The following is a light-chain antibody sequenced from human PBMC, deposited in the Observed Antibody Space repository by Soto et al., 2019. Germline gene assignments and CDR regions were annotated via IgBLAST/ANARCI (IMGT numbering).Light chain of an antibody. V-gene: IGLV1-51*01. CDR2: DNN. Sequence: QSVLTQPPSVSAAPGQKVTISCSGRSSNIGNNYVSWYQQLPGTAPKLLIYDNNQRPSGIPDRFSGSKSGTSATLGITGLQTGDEADYYCGTWDSSLSAGYVFGTGTKLTVL. CDR3: GTWDSSLSAGYV. CDR1: SSNIGNNY. J-gene: IGLJ1*01.